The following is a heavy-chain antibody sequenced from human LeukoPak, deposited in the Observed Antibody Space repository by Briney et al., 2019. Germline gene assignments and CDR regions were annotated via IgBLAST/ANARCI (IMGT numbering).Heavy chain of an antibody. Sequence: SETLSLTCAVYGGSFSGYYWSWIRQPPGKGLEWIGEINHSGSTNYNPSLKSRVTISVDTSKNQFSLKLSSVTAADTAVYYCARVPFITMVRGVIDYWGQGTLATVSS. CDR3: ARVPFITMVRGVIDY. J-gene: IGHJ4*02. D-gene: IGHD3-10*01. V-gene: IGHV4-34*01. CDR2: INHSGST. CDR1: GGSFSGYY.